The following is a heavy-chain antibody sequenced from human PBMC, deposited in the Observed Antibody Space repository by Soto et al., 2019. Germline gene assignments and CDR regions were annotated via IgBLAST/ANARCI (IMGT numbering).Heavy chain of an antibody. D-gene: IGHD3-10*01. Sequence: ASVKVSCKASGYVFITYGISWVRQAPGQGLEWMGRISTYNGNTNSPKNLQGRVTMTADASTNTAYMALRSLRSDDTAVYYCARDLDGSGSYYTGDWGPGTLVTVS. CDR1: GYVFITYG. V-gene: IGHV1-18*01. CDR2: ISTYNGNT. CDR3: ARDLDGSGSYYTGD. J-gene: IGHJ4*02.